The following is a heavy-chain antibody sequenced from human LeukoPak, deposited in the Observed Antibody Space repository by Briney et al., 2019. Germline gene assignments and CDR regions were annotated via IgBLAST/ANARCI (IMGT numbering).Heavy chain of an antibody. J-gene: IGHJ1*01. CDR3: ATLITGSRPVPRKDSSYFQH. CDR1: GFMFSGNG. D-gene: IGHD2-2*01. Sequence: GGSLRLSCAASGFMFSGNGMHWVRQAPGKGLEWVAFIWYDGSNKNYADSVKGRFTVSRDNSKNTVYLQMNSLRAEDTAVYYCATLITGSRPVPRKDSSYFQHWGQGTQVTVSS. V-gene: IGHV3-30*02. CDR2: IWYDGSNK.